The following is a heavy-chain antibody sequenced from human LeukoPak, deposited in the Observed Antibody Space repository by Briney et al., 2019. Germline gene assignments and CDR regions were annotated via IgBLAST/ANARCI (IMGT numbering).Heavy chain of an antibody. D-gene: IGHD6-6*01. CDR2: IYHSGST. J-gene: IGHJ1*01. V-gene: IGHV4-30-2*01. CDR1: GGSISSGGYY. Sequence: PSETLSLTCTVSGGSISSGGYYWSWIRHPPGKGLEWIGYIYHSGSTYYNPSLKSRVTISVDRSKNQFSLKLSSVTAADTAVYYCARGVIDYSSSSTVGYFQHWGQGTLVTVSS. CDR3: ARGVIDYSSSSTVGYFQH.